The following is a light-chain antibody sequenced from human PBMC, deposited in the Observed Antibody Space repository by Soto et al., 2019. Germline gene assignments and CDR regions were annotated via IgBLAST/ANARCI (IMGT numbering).Light chain of an antibody. Sequence: EIVLTQSPGTLSLSPGERATLSCRASQSVSSAYLAWYQHKPGQPPTLLIYAASSRVTGIPDRFSGSGSGTHFTLTISRLEPDVFAVYYCQQYGRSSTWTFGPGPKVEIK. CDR2: AAS. CDR1: QSVSSAY. CDR3: QQYGRSSTWT. V-gene: IGKV3-20*01. J-gene: IGKJ1*01.